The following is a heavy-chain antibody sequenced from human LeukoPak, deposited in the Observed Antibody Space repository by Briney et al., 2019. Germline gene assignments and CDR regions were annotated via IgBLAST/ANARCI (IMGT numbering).Heavy chain of an antibody. CDR2: MNPNSGNT. Sequence: ASVKVSCKASGYTFTSYDINWVRQATGQGLEWMGWMNPNSGNTGYAQKFQGRVTMTRDTSISTAYMELSRLRSDDTAVYYCARDIVNGDSFDIWGQGTMVTVSS. J-gene: IGHJ3*02. CDR1: GYTFTSYD. V-gene: IGHV1-8*02. D-gene: IGHD4-17*01. CDR3: ARDIVNGDSFDI.